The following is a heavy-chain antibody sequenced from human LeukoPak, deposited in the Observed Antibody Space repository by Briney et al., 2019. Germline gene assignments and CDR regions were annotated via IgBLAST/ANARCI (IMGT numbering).Heavy chain of an antibody. V-gene: IGHV4-34*01. D-gene: IGHD3-10*01. J-gene: IGHJ3*02. CDR1: GGSFRDYY. CDR3: ARVRRSMVRGVIEYGNDAFDI. CDR2: IEPNGRA. Sequence: SETLSLTCAAHGGSFRDYYWSWIRQPPGKGLEWIGEIEPNGRAKYSPSLKSRVTILIDMSKNQFSLKLSSVTAADTAVYYCARVRRSMVRGVIEYGNDAFDIWGQGTMVTVSS.